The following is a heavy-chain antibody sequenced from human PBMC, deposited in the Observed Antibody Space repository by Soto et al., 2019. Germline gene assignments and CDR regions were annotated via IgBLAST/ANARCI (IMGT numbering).Heavy chain of an antibody. CDR3: ARGGVVPAAYPTKYYYYGMDV. CDR1: GYSFTSYW. J-gene: IGHJ6*02. Sequence: GESLKISCKGSGYSFTSYWISWVRQMPGKGLEWMGRIDPSDSYTNYSPSFQGHVTISADKSISTAYLQWSSLKASDTAMYYCARGGVVPAAYPTKYYYYGMDVWGQGTTVTVS. D-gene: IGHD2-2*01. V-gene: IGHV5-10-1*01. CDR2: IDPSDSYT.